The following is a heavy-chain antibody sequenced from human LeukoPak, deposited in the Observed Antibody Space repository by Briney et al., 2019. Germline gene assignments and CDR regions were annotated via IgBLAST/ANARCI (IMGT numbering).Heavy chain of an antibody. Sequence: SETLSLTCAVSGGSISSGGYSWSWIRQPPGKGLEWIGYIYYSGSTNYNPSLKSRVTISVDTSKNQFSLKLSSVTAADTAVYYCARSTYPWERDGDFDYWGQGTLVTVSS. J-gene: IGHJ4*02. CDR2: IYYSGST. CDR1: GGSISSGGYS. V-gene: IGHV4-61*08. D-gene: IGHD1-26*01. CDR3: ARSTYPWERDGDFDY.